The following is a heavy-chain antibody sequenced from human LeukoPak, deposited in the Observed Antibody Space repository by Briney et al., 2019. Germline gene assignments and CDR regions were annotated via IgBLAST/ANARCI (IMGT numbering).Heavy chain of an antibody. CDR1: GFTFSDYY. V-gene: IGHV3-11*01. CDR3: ATYYDILTGGGRASDY. D-gene: IGHD3-9*01. CDR2: ISSSGSTI. Sequence: GGSLRLSCAASGFTFSDYYMSWIRQAPGKGLEWVSYISSSGSTIYYADSVKGRFTISRDNAKNSLYLQMNSLRAEGTAVYYCATYYDILTGGGRASDYWGQGTLVTVSS. J-gene: IGHJ4*02.